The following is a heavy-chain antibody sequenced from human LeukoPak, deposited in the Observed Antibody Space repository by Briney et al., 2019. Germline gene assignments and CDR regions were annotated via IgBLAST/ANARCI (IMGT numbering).Heavy chain of an antibody. CDR1: GGSISSGSYY. V-gene: IGHV4-61*02. Sequence: TPSQTLSLTCTVSGGSISSGSYYWSWIRQPAGKGLEWIGRIYTSGSTNYNPSLKSRVTISLDTSKDQFSLRLSSVTVADTAFYYCTRESATSGSTDWGQGTLVTVSS. D-gene: IGHD3-10*01. CDR2: IYTSGST. CDR3: TRESATSGSTD. J-gene: IGHJ4*02.